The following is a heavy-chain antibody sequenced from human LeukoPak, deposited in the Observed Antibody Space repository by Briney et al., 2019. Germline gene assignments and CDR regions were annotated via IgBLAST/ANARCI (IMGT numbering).Heavy chain of an antibody. CDR1: VGTFCSYT. J-gene: IGHJ4*02. CDR2: IIPILGIA. D-gene: IGHD3-9*01. Sequence: SVKVSCKASVGTFCSYTISWVRQAPGQGLEWTGRIIPILGIANYAQKIQGRVTITADKSTSTAYMELSSLRSEDTAVYYCAIGKKFDWLLDYWGQGTLVTVSS. CDR3: AIGKKFDWLLDY. V-gene: IGHV1-69*02.